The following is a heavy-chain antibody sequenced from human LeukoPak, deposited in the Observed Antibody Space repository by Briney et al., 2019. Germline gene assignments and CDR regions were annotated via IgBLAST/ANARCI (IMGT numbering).Heavy chain of an antibody. V-gene: IGHV3-48*01. CDR1: GFTVSSNY. J-gene: IGHJ6*04. Sequence: GGSLRLSCAASGFTVSSNYMSWVRQAPGKGLEWVSYISSSGSTIYYADSVKGRFTISRDNSKNTLYLQMNSLRAEDTAVYYCAELGITMIGGVWGKGTTVTISS. CDR3: AELGITMIGGV. CDR2: ISSSGSTI. D-gene: IGHD3-10*02.